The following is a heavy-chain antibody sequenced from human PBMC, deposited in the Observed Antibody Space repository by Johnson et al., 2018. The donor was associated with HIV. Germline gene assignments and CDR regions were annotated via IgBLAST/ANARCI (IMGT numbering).Heavy chain of an antibody. CDR3: SRPGDTTMVIAVDI. Sequence: QVQLVESGGGVVQPGRSLRLSCAASGFIFSSYAMHWVRRAPGKGLEWVAVISFDGSNTYYADSVKGRFTISRDNSKNTLYLQMTSLRAEDTAVYYCSRPGDTTMVIAVDIWGQGTMVTVSS. CDR2: ISFDGSNT. D-gene: IGHD5-18*01. J-gene: IGHJ3*02. V-gene: IGHV3-30-3*01. CDR1: GFIFSSYA.